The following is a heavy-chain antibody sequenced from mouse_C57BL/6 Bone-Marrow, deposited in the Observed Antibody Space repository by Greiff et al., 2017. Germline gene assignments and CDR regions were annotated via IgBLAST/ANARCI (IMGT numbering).Heavy chain of an antibody. CDR2: IHPNSGST. V-gene: IGHV1-64*01. J-gene: IGHJ1*03. CDR1: GYTFTSYW. D-gene: IGHD1-1*01. Sequence: VKLMESGAELVKPGASVKLSCKASGYTFTSYWMHWVKQRPGQGLEWIGMIHPNSGSTNYNEKFKSKATLTVDKSSSTAYMQLSSLTSEDSAVYYCARPLRWYFDVWGTGTTVTVSS. CDR3: ARPLRWYFDV.